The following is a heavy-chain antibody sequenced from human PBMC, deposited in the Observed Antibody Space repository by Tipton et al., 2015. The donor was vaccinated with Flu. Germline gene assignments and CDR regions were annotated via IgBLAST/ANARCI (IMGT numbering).Heavy chain of an antibody. Sequence: LRLSCTVFGYSIRSSNYYWGWIRQPPGKGLEWIGSIFHSGNSYHNPSLKSRVTMAVETSKNQFSLKLSSVTAADTAAYYCARRDYSNYVSEPKNWFDSWGQGALVIVSS. CDR3: ARRDYSNYVSEPKNWFDS. CDR2: IFHSGNS. D-gene: IGHD4-11*01. V-gene: IGHV4-38-2*02. J-gene: IGHJ5*01. CDR1: GYSIRSSNYY.